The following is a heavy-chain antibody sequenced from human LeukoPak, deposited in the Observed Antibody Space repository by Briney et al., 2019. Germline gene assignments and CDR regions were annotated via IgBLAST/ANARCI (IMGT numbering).Heavy chain of an antibody. CDR2: IYYSGST. CDR1: GGSISSYY. Sequence: KASETLSLTCTVSGGSISSYYWSWIRQPPGKGLEWIGYIYYSGSTNYNPSLKSRVTISVDTSKNQFSLKLSSVTAADTAVYYCARLAYTAMVPYYYMDVWGKGTTVTISS. D-gene: IGHD5-18*01. J-gene: IGHJ6*03. V-gene: IGHV4-59*01. CDR3: ARLAYTAMVPYYYMDV.